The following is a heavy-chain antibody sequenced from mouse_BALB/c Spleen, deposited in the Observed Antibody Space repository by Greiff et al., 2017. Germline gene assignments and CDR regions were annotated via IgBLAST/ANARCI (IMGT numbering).Heavy chain of an antibody. CDR2: IRLKSNNYAT. Sequence: ESGGGLVQPGGSMKLSCVASGFTFSNYWMNWVRQSPEKGLEWVAEIRLKSNNYATHYAESVKGRFTISRDDSKSSVYLQMNNLRAEDTGIYYCTRPLYYYGSSYDYWGQGTTLTVSS. V-gene: IGHV6-6*02. D-gene: IGHD1-1*01. CDR1: GFTFSNYW. J-gene: IGHJ2*01. CDR3: TRPLYYYGSSYDY.